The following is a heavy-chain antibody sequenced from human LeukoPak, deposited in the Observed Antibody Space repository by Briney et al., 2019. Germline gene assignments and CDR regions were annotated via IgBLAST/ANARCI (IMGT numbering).Heavy chain of an antibody. J-gene: IGHJ4*02. CDR2: INPSGGST. V-gene: IGHV1-46*01. D-gene: IGHD3-22*01. CDR3: ASYDSSGYYLDY. CDR1: GYTFTSYY. Sequence: ASVKVSCKASGYTFTSYYMHWVRQAPGQGLEWMGIINPSGGSTSYAQKFQGRVTMARDTSTSTVYMELSSLRSEDTAVYYCASYDSSGYYLDYWGQGTLVTVSS.